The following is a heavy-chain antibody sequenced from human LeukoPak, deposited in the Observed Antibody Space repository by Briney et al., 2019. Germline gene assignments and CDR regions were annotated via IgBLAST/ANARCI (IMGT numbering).Heavy chain of an antibody. CDR1: NGSFNGYY. CDR3: AASLWFGVNPEY. Sequence: SEALSLTCGVYNGSFNGYYWTWIRQPPGKGLEWIGEIHRSGNTNYHPSLRSRVTISVDTSKNHVYLTLNSVAAADTAIYYCAASLWFGVNPEYWGQGTLVTVSS. CDR2: IHRSGNT. D-gene: IGHD3-10*01. V-gene: IGHV4-34*01. J-gene: IGHJ4*02.